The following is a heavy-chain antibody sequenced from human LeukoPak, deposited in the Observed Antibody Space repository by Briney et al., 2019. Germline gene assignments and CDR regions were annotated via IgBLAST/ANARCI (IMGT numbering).Heavy chain of an antibody. J-gene: IGHJ4*02. CDR2: IYYSGST. V-gene: IGHV4-39*01. Sequence: PSETLSLTCTVSGGSISSSSYYWGWIRQPPGKGLEWLGSIYYSGSTYYNPSLKSRVTISVDTSKSQFSLKLSSVTAADTAVYYCARPYCSGGSCHIDYWGQGTLVTVSS. D-gene: IGHD2-15*01. CDR1: GGSISSSSYY. CDR3: ARPYCSGGSCHIDY.